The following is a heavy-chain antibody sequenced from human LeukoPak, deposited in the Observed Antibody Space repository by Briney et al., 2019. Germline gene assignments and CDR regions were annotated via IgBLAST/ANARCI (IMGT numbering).Heavy chain of an antibody. D-gene: IGHD3-3*01. Sequence: GGSLRLSCAASGFTFDNYGMSWVRQVPGKGLEWVSSINGNGGSTAYADSVKGRFTISRDNAKNSLYLQMNSLRAEDTAFYYCARHEFWGGFKGGDYWGQGTLVTVSS. CDR2: INGNGGST. CDR1: GFTFDNYG. V-gene: IGHV3-20*04. J-gene: IGHJ4*02. CDR3: ARHEFWGGFKGGDY.